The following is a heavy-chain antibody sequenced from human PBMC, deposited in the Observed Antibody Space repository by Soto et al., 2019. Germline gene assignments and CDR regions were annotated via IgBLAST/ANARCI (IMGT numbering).Heavy chain of an antibody. D-gene: IGHD2-2*01. CDR3: AGDSGHCSSTSCRNAPFDP. J-gene: IGHJ5*02. Sequence: GGSLRLSCAASGFTFSSYGMHWVRQAPGKGLEWVAVIWYDGSNKYYADSVKGRFTISRDNSKNTLYLQMNSLRAEDTAVYYCAGDSGHCSSTSCRNAPFDPWGQGTLVTVSS. CDR1: GFTFSSYG. V-gene: IGHV3-33*01. CDR2: IWYDGSNK.